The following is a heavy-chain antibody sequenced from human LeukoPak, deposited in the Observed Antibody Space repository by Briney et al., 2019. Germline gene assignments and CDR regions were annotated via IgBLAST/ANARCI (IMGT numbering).Heavy chain of an antibody. CDR3: ARNRGISH. CDR2: IKEDGSEK. V-gene: IGHV3-7*01. J-gene: IGHJ4*02. CDR1: GFIFSNYW. D-gene: IGHD3-16*01. Sequence: GSLRLSCAASGFIFSNYWMTWVRQAPGKGLEWVANIKEDGSEKYDVDSVKGRFTISRDNVKNSLFLQMDSLKGEDTAVYYCARNRGISHWGQGTLVTVSS.